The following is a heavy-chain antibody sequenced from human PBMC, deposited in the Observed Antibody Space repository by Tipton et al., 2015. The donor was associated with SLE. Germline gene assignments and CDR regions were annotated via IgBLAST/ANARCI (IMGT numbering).Heavy chain of an antibody. CDR1: GGSISSGSYY. CDR2: IYTSGST. J-gene: IGHJ3*02. D-gene: IGHD3-3*01. CDR3: ARDGGLVDYDFWSGYSPGAFDI. V-gene: IGHV4-61*02. Sequence: TLSLTCTVSGGSISSGSYYWSWIRQPAGKGLEWIGRIYTSGSTNYNPSLKSRVTISVDTSKNQFSLKLSSVTAADTAVYYCARDGGLVDYDFWSGYSPGAFDIWGQGTMVTVSS.